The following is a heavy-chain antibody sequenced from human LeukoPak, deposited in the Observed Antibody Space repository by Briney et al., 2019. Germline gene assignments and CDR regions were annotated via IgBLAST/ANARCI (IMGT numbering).Heavy chain of an antibody. CDR2: IYPGDSDT. V-gene: IGHV5-51*01. Sequence: GESRKISCKGSGYSFTSNWIGWVRQMPGKGLEWMGIIYPGDSDTRYSPSFQGQVTISADKSISTAYLQWSSLKASDTAMYYCARLIGIAAAGTGFDYWGQGTLVTVSS. D-gene: IGHD6-13*01. J-gene: IGHJ4*02. CDR3: ARLIGIAAAGTGFDY. CDR1: GYSFTSNW.